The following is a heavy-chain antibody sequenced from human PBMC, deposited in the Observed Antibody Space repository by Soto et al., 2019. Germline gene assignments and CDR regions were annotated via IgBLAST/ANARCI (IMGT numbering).Heavy chain of an antibody. J-gene: IGHJ6*02. CDR1: GGTFSSYA. CDR3: ARGVLSGYHEGLVGYGMDV. Sequence: QVQLVQSGAEVQKPGSSVKVSCKASGGTFSSYAISWVRQAPGQGLEWMGGIIPIFGTANYAQKFQGRVTITADESTSTAYMELSSLRSEDTAVYYCARGVLSGYHEGLVGYGMDVWGQGTTVTVSS. D-gene: IGHD5-12*01. CDR2: IIPIFGTA. V-gene: IGHV1-69*01.